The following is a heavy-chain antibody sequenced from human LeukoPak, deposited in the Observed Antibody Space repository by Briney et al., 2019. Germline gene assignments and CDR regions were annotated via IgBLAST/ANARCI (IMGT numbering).Heavy chain of an antibody. J-gene: IGHJ4*02. CDR2: ISSSGYYI. V-gene: IGHV3-21*01. D-gene: IGHD6-13*01. CDR3: ARDIATAGHSAIDY. CDR1: GFTFSSYW. Sequence: PGGFLRLSCGASGFTFSSYWMHWVRQAPGKGLEWVSSISSSGYYIYYADSIKGRFTISRDNAKNSLYLQMYSLRAEDTAIYYCARDIATAGHSAIDYWGQGTLVTVSS.